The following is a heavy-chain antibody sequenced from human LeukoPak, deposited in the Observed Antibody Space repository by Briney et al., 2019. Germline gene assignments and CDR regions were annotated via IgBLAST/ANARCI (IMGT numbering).Heavy chain of an antibody. CDR1: GFTFSSYE. CDR2: ISSSGSTI. Sequence: QPGGSLRLSCAASGFTFSSYEMNWVRQAPGKGLEWVSYISSSGSTIYYADSVKGRFTISRDNAKNSLYLQMNSLRAEDTSVYYCARDDDFWSGSGYYYYGIDVWGQGTTVTVSS. D-gene: IGHD3-3*01. CDR3: ARDDDFWSGSGYYYYGIDV. V-gene: IGHV3-48*03. J-gene: IGHJ6*02.